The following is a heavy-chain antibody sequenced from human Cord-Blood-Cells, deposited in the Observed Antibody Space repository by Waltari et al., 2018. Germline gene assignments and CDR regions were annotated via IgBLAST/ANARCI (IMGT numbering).Heavy chain of an antibody. Sequence: QVQLVQSGAEVKKPGSSVKVSCKASGGTFSSYAISWVRQAPGQGLEWMGGVIPFVGIANKAKKFQGRVTITAEESTSTSYMELSSLRSEDTAVYYCARGGEGFTRFDPWGQGTLVTVSS. V-gene: IGHV1-69*12. J-gene: IGHJ5*02. CDR2: VIPFVGIA. D-gene: IGHD3-10*01. CDR3: ARGGEGFTRFDP. CDR1: GGTFSSYA.